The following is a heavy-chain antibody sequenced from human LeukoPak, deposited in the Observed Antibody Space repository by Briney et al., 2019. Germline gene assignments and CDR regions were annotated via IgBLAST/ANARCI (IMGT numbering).Heavy chain of an antibody. CDR2: ISVYNGNT. J-gene: IGHJ6*03. V-gene: IGHV1-18*01. D-gene: IGHD1-26*01. CDR1: GYTFSIYG. Sequence: ASVKVSCKASGYTFSIYGFSWVRQAPGQGLEWMGWISVYNGNTNYAQKFQGRVTMTRDTSISTAYMELSRLRSDDTAVYYCARGVSGSYYYYMDVWGKGTTVTVSS. CDR3: ARGVSGSYYYYMDV.